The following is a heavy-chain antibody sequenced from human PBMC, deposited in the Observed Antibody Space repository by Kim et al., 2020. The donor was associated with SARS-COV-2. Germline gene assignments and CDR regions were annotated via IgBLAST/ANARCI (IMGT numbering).Heavy chain of an antibody. CDR1: GFNLRDYY. Sequence: GGSLRLSCTASGFNLRDYYMTWIRQAPGKGLELVSYISRSGTDISYAESVKGRFTISWATAKNSLFLQMNSLRVDDAAVYYCTRDPRNLDYWGPGTLVTVSS. V-gene: IGHV3-11*01. CDR2: ISRSGTDI. J-gene: IGHJ4*02. CDR3: TRDPRNLDY.